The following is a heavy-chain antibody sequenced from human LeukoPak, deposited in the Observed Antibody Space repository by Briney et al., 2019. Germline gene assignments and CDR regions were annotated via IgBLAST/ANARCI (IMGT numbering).Heavy chain of an antibody. V-gene: IGHV3-33*06. CDR1: GFTFSSYG. J-gene: IGHJ1*01. CDR2: IWCDGSNK. Sequence: GRSLRLSCAASGFTFSSYGMHWVRQAPGKGLEWVAVIWCDGSNKYYADSVKGRFTISRDNSKNTLYLQMNSLRAEDTAVYYCAKGAVAGNFAEYFQHWGQGTLVTVSS. CDR3: AKGAVAGNFAEYFQH. D-gene: IGHD6-19*01.